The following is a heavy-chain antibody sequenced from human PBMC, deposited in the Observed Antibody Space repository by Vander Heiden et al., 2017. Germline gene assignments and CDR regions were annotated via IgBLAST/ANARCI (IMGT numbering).Heavy chain of an antibody. CDR3: ARRVRTFGVVIIGADDY. V-gene: IGHV4-39*01. CDR1: GGSISSSSYY. D-gene: IGHD3-3*01. J-gene: IGHJ4*02. Sequence: QLQLQESGPGLVKPSETLSLTCTVSGGSISSSSYYWGWIRQPPGKGLEWIGSIYYSGSTYYNPSLKSRVTISVDTSKNQFSLKLSSVTAADTAVYYCARRVRTFGVVIIGADDYWGQGTLVTVSS. CDR2: IYYSGST.